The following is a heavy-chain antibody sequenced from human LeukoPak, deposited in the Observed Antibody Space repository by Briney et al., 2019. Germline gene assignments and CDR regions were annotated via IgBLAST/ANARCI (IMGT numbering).Heavy chain of an antibody. CDR3: ARGSLRFRTGYYFDY. CDR1: GYTFTGYY. D-gene: IGHD5/OR15-5a*01. V-gene: IGHV1-2*02. Sequence: ASLKVSCKASGYTFTGYYMHWVRQAPGQGLEWMGWINPNSGGTNYAQKFQGRVTMTRDTSISTAYMELSRLRSDDTAVYYCARGSLRFRTGYYFDYWGQGTLVTVSS. CDR2: INPNSGGT. J-gene: IGHJ4*02.